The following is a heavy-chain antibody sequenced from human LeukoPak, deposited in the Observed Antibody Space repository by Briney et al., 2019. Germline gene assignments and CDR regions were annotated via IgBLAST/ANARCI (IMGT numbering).Heavy chain of an antibody. Sequence: SETLSLTCTVSGGSISSGSYYWSWIRQPAGKGLEWIGRIYTSGSTNYNPSLKSRVTISVDTSKNQFSLKLSSVTAADTAVYYCASGLMVRGVLGYWGQGTLVTVSS. V-gene: IGHV4-61*02. CDR3: ASGLMVRGVLGY. D-gene: IGHD3-10*01. J-gene: IGHJ4*02. CDR1: GGSISSGSYY. CDR2: IYTSGST.